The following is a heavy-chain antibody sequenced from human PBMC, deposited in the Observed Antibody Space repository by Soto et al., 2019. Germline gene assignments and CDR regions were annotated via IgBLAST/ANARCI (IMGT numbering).Heavy chain of an antibody. CDR1: GETFRNYG. V-gene: IGHV1-18*01. CDR2: ISAYNGYT. J-gene: IGHJ4*02. D-gene: IGHD2-15*01. CDR3: ARDSSPHCSGGSCYSRFDY. Sequence: GTSVKVCCKASGETFRNYGITWVLQAPGQGLEWMGWISAYNGYTNYAQRLQDRVTMATDTSTTTAYMEVRSLRSDDTAVYYCARDSSPHCSGGSCYSRFDYWGQGTLVTVSS.